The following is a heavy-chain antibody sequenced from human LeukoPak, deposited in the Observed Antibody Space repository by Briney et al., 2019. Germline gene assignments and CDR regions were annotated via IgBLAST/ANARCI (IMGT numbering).Heavy chain of an antibody. V-gene: IGHV3-48*03. J-gene: IGHJ3*02. CDR1: GFTFSSYE. Sequence: PGGSLRLSCAASGFTFSSYELYWVRQAPGKGLEWISYISSSSIIIKYADSVRGRFTISRDDARESLYLQMSSLRADDTAIYYCGASRQYVGAFDIWGQGTLVTVSS. CDR3: GASRQYVGAFDI. CDR2: ISSSSIII. D-gene: IGHD3-16*01.